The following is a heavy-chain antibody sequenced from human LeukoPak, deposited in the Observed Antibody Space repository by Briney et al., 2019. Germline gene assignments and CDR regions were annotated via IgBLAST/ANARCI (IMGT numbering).Heavy chain of an antibody. CDR3: ARRAGAYSHPYDY. D-gene: IGHD4/OR15-4a*01. CDR1: GFTFSSYG. Sequence: GGSLRLCCAASGFTFSSYGMHWVRQAPGKGLEWVAFIRNDGSNKNYADSVKGRFTISRDNSKNTLYLQMNSLRAEDTAVYYCARRAGAYSHPYDYWGQGTLVTVSS. CDR2: IRNDGSNK. V-gene: IGHV3-30*02. J-gene: IGHJ4*02.